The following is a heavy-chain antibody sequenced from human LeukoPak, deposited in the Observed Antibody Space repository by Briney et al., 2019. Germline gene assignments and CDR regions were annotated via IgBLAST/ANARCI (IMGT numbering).Heavy chain of an antibody. CDR1: GFSASTSGVG. CDR2: IYWDDDK. J-gene: IGHJ4*02. Sequence: SGPTLVNPTQTLTLTYTLSGFSASTSGVGVGWIRQPPGKALEWLALIYWDDDKRYSPSLKSRLTITKDTTKNLVDLTMTNMEPVDTATHYYAHSNLCDVLGSYDYFDFWGQGTLVTVSS. D-gene: IGHD3-16*01. V-gene: IGHV2-5*02. CDR3: AHSNLCDVLGSYDYFDF.